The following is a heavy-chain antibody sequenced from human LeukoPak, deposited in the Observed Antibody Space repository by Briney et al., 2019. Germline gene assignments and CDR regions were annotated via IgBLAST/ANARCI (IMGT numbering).Heavy chain of an antibody. D-gene: IGHD5-12*01. J-gene: IGHJ5*02. CDR2: INPNSGGT. CDR1: GYTFTGYY. CDR3: ARGYRGYDAGGFDP. Sequence: ASVKVSCKASGYTFTGYYMHWVRQAPGQGLEWMGWINPNSGGTNYAQKFQGRVTMTRDTSISTAYMELSRLRSDDTAVYYCARGYRGYDAGGFDPWGQGNLGNVSS. V-gene: IGHV1-2*02.